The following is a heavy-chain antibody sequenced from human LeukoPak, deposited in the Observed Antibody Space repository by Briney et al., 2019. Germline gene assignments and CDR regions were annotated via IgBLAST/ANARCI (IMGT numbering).Heavy chain of an antibody. CDR3: ATVSGSQLDY. CDR2: ISPNSGGT. D-gene: IGHD1-26*01. Sequence: GASVKVSCKASGYTFTSYYMHWVREAPGQGQEWMGWISPNSGGTNYAQKFQGRVTMTRDTSISTAYMELSRLRSDDTAVYYCATVSGSQLDYWGQGTLVTVSS. J-gene: IGHJ4*02. V-gene: IGHV1-2*02. CDR1: GYTFTSYY.